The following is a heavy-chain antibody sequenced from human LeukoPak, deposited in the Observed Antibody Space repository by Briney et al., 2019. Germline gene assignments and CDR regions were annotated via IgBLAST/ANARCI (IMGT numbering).Heavy chain of an antibody. J-gene: IGHJ3*02. CDR3: ARGRVGQWLVDAFDI. D-gene: IGHD6-19*01. V-gene: IGHV4-34*01. CDR1: GGSFSGYY. Sequence: SETLSLTCAVYGGSFSGYYWSWIRRPPGKGLEWIGEINHSGSTNYNPSLKSRVTISVDTSKNQFSLKLSSVTAEDTAVYYCARGRVGQWLVDAFDIWGQGTMVTVSS. CDR2: INHSGST.